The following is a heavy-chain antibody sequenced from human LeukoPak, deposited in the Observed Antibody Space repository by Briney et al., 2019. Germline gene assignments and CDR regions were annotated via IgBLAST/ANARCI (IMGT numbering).Heavy chain of an antibody. Sequence: SETLSLTCTVSGGSVSSDYDYWGWIRQPPGKGLEWIGTMHYSGSTSYNPSLKSRVAISVDTSKNQFSLRLISVTAADTAIYFCARGSSTAYVWGQGTLVAVSS. CDR1: GGSVSSDYDY. CDR2: MHYSGST. J-gene: IGHJ4*02. CDR3: ARGSSTAYV. D-gene: IGHD6-13*01. V-gene: IGHV4-39*07.